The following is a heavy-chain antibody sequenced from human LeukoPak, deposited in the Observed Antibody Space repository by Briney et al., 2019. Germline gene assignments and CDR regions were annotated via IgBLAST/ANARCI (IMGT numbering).Heavy chain of an antibody. CDR3: ARDPPTVTTLYGMDV. Sequence: GASVKVSCKASGGTFSSYAISWVRQAPGQGLEWMGGIIPIFGTTNYAQKFQGRVTITADESTSTVSMELSSLRSEDTAVYYCARDPPTVTTLYGMDVWGKGTTVTVSS. V-gene: IGHV1-69*01. CDR2: IIPIFGTT. CDR1: GGTFSSYA. D-gene: IGHD4-17*01. J-gene: IGHJ6*04.